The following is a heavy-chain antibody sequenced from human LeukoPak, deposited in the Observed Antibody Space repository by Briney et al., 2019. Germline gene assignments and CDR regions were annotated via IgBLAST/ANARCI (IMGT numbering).Heavy chain of an antibody. J-gene: IGHJ5*02. Sequence: SETLSLTRNVYGGSFSGYYWSWIGQPPGKGLEWIGEINHSGSTNYNPSLKSRVTISVDTSKNQFSLKLSSVTAADTAVYYCARGAYVFLWFMDTHSFDPWGQGTLVTVSS. CDR2: INHSGST. CDR1: GGSFSGYY. V-gene: IGHV4-34*01. D-gene: IGHD3-10*01. CDR3: ARGAYVFLWFMDTHSFDP.